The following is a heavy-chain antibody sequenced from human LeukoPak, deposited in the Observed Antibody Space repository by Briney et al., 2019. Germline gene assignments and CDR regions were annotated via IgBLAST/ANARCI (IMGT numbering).Heavy chain of an antibody. J-gene: IGHJ4*02. V-gene: IGHV3-48*01. CDR2: ISSSSSTI. D-gene: IGHD6-19*01. Sequence: TGGSLRLSCAASGFTFSSYSMNWVRQAPGKGLEWVSYISSSSSTIYYADSVKGRFTISRDNAKNSLYLQMNSLRAEDTAVYYCARDLKSIAVAGPMNGPPDYWGQGTLVTVSS. CDR1: GFTFSSYS. CDR3: ARDLKSIAVAGPMNGPPDY.